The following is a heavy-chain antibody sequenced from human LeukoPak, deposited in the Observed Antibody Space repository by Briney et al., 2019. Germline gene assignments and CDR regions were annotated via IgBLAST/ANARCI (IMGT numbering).Heavy chain of an antibody. CDR3: ASPSKVAVAGTGGFDY. Sequence: GGSLRLSCAASGFTFSSYAMSWVRQAPGKGLEWVAVISYDGSNKYYADSVKGRFTISRDNSKNTLYLQMNSLRAEDTAVYYCASPSKVAVAGTGGFDYWGQGTLVTVSS. CDR1: GFTFSSYA. CDR2: ISYDGSNK. J-gene: IGHJ4*02. D-gene: IGHD6-19*01. V-gene: IGHV3-30-3*01.